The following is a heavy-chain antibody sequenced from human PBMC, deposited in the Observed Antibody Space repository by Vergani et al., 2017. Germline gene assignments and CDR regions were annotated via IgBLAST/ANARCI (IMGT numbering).Heavy chain of an antibody. V-gene: IGHV1-69*02. J-gene: IGHJ3*02. Sequence: QVQLVQSGAEVKKPGSSVKVSCKASGGTFSSYTISWVRQAPGQGLEWMGRIIPILGIANYAQKFQGRVTITADKSTSTAYMELSSLRSEDTAVYYCARAGAYDSSGYYYGAFDIWGQGTMVTVS. CDR3: ARAGAYDSSGYYYGAFDI. CDR1: GGTFSSYT. D-gene: IGHD3-22*01. CDR2: IIPILGIA.